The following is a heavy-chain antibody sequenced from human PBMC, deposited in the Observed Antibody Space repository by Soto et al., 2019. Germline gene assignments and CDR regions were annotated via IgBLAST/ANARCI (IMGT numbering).Heavy chain of an antibody. J-gene: IGHJ4*02. D-gene: IGHD6-13*01. Sequence: QVQLVQSGAEVKKPGASVKVSCKASGYVFSSYTLHWVRQAPGQRLEWMGWINPGNGNTKYSQNLRGRVTITRDTSARTAYMELSSLRSEDTAVYYCASSIAAACFDYWGQGTLVTVSS. CDR1: GYVFSSYT. CDR3: ASSIAAACFDY. V-gene: IGHV1-3*01. CDR2: INPGNGNT.